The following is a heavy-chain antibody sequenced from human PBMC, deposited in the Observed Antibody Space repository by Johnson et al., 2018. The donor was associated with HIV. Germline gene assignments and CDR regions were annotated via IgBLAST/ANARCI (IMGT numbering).Heavy chain of an antibody. Sequence: QVQLVESGGGVVQPGGSLRLSCAASGFTFSNYGMHWARQAPGKRLEWVAFIRYDGNSKYYADSVKGRFSVSRDNSKNTLYLQMNSLRAEDTAVYYCARDRPSSSSSGAFDIWGQGTMVTVSS. CDR1: GFTFSNYG. CDR3: ARDRPSSSSSGAFDI. D-gene: IGHD6-6*01. CDR2: IRYDGNSK. J-gene: IGHJ3*02. V-gene: IGHV3-30*02.